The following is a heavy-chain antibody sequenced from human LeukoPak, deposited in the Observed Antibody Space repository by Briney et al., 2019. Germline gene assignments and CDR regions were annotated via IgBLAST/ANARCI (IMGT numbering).Heavy chain of an antibody. CDR3: AKAAEPHYYDSSGYVNY. V-gene: IGHV3-23*01. J-gene: IGHJ4*02. Sequence: PGGSLRLSCAASGVTFNSYAMSWVRQAPGKGLEWVSGISGSGGSTYYADSVKGRFTISRDNSKNTLYLQISSLRAEDTAVYYCAKAAEPHYYDSSGYVNYWGQGTLVTVSS. CDR2: ISGSGGST. D-gene: IGHD3-22*01. CDR1: GVTFNSYA.